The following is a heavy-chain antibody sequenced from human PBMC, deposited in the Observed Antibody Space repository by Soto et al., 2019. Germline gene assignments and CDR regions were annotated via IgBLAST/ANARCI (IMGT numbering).Heavy chain of an antibody. CDR1: GFTFSNAW. CDR2: IKSKTDGGTT. V-gene: IGHV3-15*07. Sequence: GGSLRFSCAASGFTFSNAWINWVRQAPGKGLEWVGRIKSKTDGGTTDFAAPVKGRFAISRDDSKNIAYMQMNSLKIEDTAVYYCSTDSYSDMTVVRLDNWGHGTLVTVSS. J-gene: IGHJ4*01. CDR3: STDSYSDMTVVRLDN. D-gene: IGHD3-22*01.